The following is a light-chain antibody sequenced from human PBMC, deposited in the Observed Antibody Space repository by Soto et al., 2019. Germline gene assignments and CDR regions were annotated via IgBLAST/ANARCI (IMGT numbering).Light chain of an antibody. V-gene: IGLV1-51*01. CDR1: SSNIGGNS. CDR3: GSWESRLSAYV. J-gene: IGLJ1*01. CDR2: DDN. Sequence: QSVMTQPPSVSAAPGQKVTISCSGRSSNIGGNSVSWYQQLPGTAPKLLIYDDNKRPSGIPDRVSGSKSGTSATLGITGFQTGDEADYYCGSWESRLSAYVFGTGTKLTVL.